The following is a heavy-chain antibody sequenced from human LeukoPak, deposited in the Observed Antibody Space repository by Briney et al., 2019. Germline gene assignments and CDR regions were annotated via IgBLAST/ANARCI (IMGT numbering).Heavy chain of an antibody. CDR2: ISGDGVFA. V-gene: IGHV3-43*02. D-gene: IGHD6-6*01. CDR1: GFTFDDYV. CDR3: AKAYSSSSSGYFDY. J-gene: IGHJ4*02. Sequence: PGASLRLSCAASGFTFDDYVLHWVRQAPGKGLEWVSLISGDGVFAYYADSVKGRFTVSRDNSRNSLYLHMNSMRTEDTALYYCAKAYSSSSSGYFDYWGQGTLVTVS.